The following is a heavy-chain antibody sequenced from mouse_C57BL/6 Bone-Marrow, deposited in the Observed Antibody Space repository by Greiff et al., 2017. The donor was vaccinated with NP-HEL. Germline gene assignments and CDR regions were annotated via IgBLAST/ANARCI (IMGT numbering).Heavy chain of an antibody. Sequence: VQLQQPGAELVKPGASVKLSCKASGYTFTSYWMHWVKQRPGQGLEWIGMIHPNSGSTNYNEKFKSKATLTVDKSSSTAYLQLSSLTSEDSAVYYCARNLLKAMDYWGQGTSVTVSS. CDR3: ARNLLKAMDY. D-gene: IGHD1-1*01. V-gene: IGHV1-64*01. CDR2: IHPNSGST. CDR1: GYTFTSYW. J-gene: IGHJ4*01.